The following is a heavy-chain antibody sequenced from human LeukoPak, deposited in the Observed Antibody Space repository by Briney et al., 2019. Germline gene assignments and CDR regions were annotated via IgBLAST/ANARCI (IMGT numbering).Heavy chain of an antibody. CDR3: ARDGHSSARDC. D-gene: IGHD5-18*01. CDR2: IKEDGSEK. CDR1: GFIFTTYW. Sequence: RPGGSLRLSCAASGFIFTTYWMNWVRQAPGKGLEWVANIKEDGSEKYYVDSVKGRFTIARDNAKNSLYLQMNSLRAEDTALYYCARDGHSSARDCWGQGTLVTVST. V-gene: IGHV3-7*01. J-gene: IGHJ4*02.